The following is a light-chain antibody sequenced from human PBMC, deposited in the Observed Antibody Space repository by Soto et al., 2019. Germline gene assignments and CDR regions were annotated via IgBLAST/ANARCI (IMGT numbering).Light chain of an antibody. Sequence: SYELTQPPSVSVAPGKTARISCGGNNIGSKGVHWQQQKPGQAPVLVIYSDTDLPPVIPARFSGANSANLATLTISRVEAGDEADYYCQVWDSGSAHVVFGGGTKLTVL. CDR1: NIGSKG. J-gene: IGLJ2*01. CDR3: QVWDSGSAHVV. CDR2: SDT. V-gene: IGLV3-21*04.